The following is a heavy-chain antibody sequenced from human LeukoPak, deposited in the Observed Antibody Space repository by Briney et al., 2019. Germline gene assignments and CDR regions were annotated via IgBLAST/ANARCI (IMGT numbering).Heavy chain of an antibody. Sequence: SQTLSLTCTVSGGSISSGSYYWSWIRQPAGKGLEWIGRIYTSGSTNYNPSLKSRVTISVDTSKNQFSLKLSSVTAADTAVYYYARVRYYYDSSGFNWFDPWGQGTLVTVSS. J-gene: IGHJ5*02. CDR2: IYTSGST. CDR3: ARVRYYYDSSGFNWFDP. V-gene: IGHV4-61*02. D-gene: IGHD3-22*01. CDR1: GGSISSGSYY.